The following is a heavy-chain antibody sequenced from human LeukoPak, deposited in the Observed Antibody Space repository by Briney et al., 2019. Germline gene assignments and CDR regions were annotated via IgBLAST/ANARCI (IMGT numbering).Heavy chain of an antibody. J-gene: IGHJ2*01. CDR1: GYTFTSYG. CDR2: ISAYNGNT. D-gene: IGHD2-21*02. Sequence: ASVKVSCKASGYTFTSYGISWVRQAPGQGLEWMGWISAYNGNTNYAQKLLGRVTMTTDTSTSTAYMELRSLRSDDTAVYYCARVEVEYCGGDCSGGSRLWYFDLWGRGTLVTVSS. CDR3: ARVEVEYCGGDCSGGSRLWYFDL. V-gene: IGHV1-18*01.